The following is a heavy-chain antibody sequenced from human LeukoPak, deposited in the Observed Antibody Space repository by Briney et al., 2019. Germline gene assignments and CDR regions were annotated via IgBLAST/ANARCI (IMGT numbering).Heavy chain of an antibody. CDR2: IYYSGST. J-gene: IGHJ4*02. Sequence: PSETLSLTCTVSGGSISSYYWSWIRQPPGKGLEWIGYIYYSGSTNYNPSLKSRVTISVDTSKNQFSLKLSSVTAADTAVYYCARVRDGSGSYSRRFFDYWGQGTLVTVSS. D-gene: IGHD3-10*01. CDR1: GGSISSYY. CDR3: ARVRDGSGSYSRRFFDY. V-gene: IGHV4-59*01.